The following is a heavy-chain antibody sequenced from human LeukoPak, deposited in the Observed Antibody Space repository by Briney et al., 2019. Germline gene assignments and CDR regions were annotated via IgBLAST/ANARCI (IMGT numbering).Heavy chain of an antibody. CDR1: GGSISSGGYY. V-gene: IGHV4-31*03. D-gene: IGHD3-10*01. J-gene: IGHJ4*02. CDR2: IYYSGST. Sequence: SETLPLTCTVSGGSISSGGYYWSWIRQHPGKGLEWIGYIYYSGSTYYNPSLKSRVTISVDTSKNQFSLKLSSVTAADTAVYYCARSVGYYGSGSYYNLFDYWGQGTLVTVSS. CDR3: ARSVGYYGSGSYYNLFDY.